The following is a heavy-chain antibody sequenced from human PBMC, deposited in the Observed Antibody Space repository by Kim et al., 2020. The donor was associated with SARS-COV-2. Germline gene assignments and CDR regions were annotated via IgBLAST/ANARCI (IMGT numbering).Heavy chain of an antibody. D-gene: IGHD3-10*01. CDR2: IYYSGST. J-gene: IGHJ6*02. Sequence: SETLSLTCTVSGGSISSYYWSWIRQPPGKGLEWIGYIYYSGSTNYNPSLKSRVTISVDTSKNQFSLKLSSVTAADTAVYYCARSHGDYYGSGHYYYYYGMDVWGQGTTVTVSS. V-gene: IGHV4-59*13. CDR3: ARSHGDYYGSGHYYYYYGMDV. CDR1: GGSISSYY.